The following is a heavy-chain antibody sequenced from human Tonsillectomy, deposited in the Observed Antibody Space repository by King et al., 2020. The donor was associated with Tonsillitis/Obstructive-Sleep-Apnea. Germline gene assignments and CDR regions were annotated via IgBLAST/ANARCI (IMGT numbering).Heavy chain of an antibody. Sequence: VQLVESGGGLVKSGGSLRLSCAASGFTFSDYYMTWIRQAPGKGLEWVSYISTSGSHIYYADSVKGRFTFSRDNAKNSLSLQRNSLRAEDTGVYYCARGLAVASMDVWGKGTTVTVSS. D-gene: IGHD6-19*01. V-gene: IGHV3-11*01. J-gene: IGHJ6*03. CDR1: GFTFSDYY. CDR2: ISTSGSHI. CDR3: ARGLAVASMDV.